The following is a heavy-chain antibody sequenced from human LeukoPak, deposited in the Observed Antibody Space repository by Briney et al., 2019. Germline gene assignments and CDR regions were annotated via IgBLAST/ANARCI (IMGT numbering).Heavy chain of an antibody. V-gene: IGHV4-59*12. Sequence: SETLSLTCTVSGGSISSYYWSWIRQPPGKGLEWIGYIYYSRSTNYNPSLKSRVTISVDTSKNQFSLKLSSVTAADTAVYYCARMPRYSYGTLDYWGQGTLVTVSS. D-gene: IGHD5-18*01. J-gene: IGHJ4*02. CDR3: ARMPRYSYGTLDY. CDR1: GGSISSYY. CDR2: IYYSRST.